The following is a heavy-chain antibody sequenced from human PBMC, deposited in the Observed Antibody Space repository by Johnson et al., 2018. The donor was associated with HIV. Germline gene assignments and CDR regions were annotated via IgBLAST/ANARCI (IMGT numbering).Heavy chain of an antibody. CDR1: GFTFSSYA. D-gene: IGHD3-16*01. V-gene: IGHV3-30*14. J-gene: IGHJ3*02. CDR2: ISYDGNNK. Sequence: QVQLVESGGGVVQPGRSLRLSCAASGFTFSSYAMHWVRQAPGKGLEWVTVISYDGNNKYYADSVKGRFTISRDNSKNTLYLEMNSLRAEDTAVYYCARDYETIWGQGTMVTVSS. CDR3: ARDYETI.